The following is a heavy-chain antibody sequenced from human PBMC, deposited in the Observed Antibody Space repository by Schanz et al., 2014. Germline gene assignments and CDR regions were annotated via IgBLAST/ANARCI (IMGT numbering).Heavy chain of an antibody. CDR1: GYTFTTYA. CDR3: AKAEYDILTDSYSRLDP. D-gene: IGHD3-9*01. V-gene: IGHV1-18*01. Sequence: QVQLVQSGAEVKKPGASERVSCKASGYTFTTYAMSWVRQAPGQGLEWVGWISVYTGNTKYGQKVQGRVTMTADTSTNTAYMELRSLRSDDTAVYYCAKAEYDILTDSYSRLDPWGQGTLVTVSS. J-gene: IGHJ5*02. CDR2: ISVYTGNT.